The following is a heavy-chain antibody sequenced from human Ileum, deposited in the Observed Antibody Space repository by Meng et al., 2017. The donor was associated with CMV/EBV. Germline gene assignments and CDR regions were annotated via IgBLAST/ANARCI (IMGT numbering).Heavy chain of an antibody. CDR2: TSGNSGDT. CDR1: GFPFAAYG. J-gene: IGHJ4*01. D-gene: IGHD3-22*01. CDR3: TRAASGFFSSLDY. V-gene: IGHV3-23*01. Sequence: PSGFPFAAYGMGWVRQAPGKGLEWVSVTSGNSGDTYHADSVKGRFSISRDNSKNTLYLQMTSLRAEDTAVYHCTRAASGFFSSLDYWGQGTLVTVSS.